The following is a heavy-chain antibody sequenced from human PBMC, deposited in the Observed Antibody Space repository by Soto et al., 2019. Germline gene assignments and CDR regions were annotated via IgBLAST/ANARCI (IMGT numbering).Heavy chain of an antibody. Sequence: SETLSLTCTVSGGSISSGDYYWSWIRQPPGKGLEWIGYIYYSGSTYYNPSLKSRVTISVDTSKNQFSLKLSSVTAADTAVYYCARATLDCSGGSCYYAGYYYGMDVWGQGTTVTVSS. V-gene: IGHV4-30-4*01. CDR1: GGSISSGDYY. CDR2: IYYSGST. CDR3: ARATLDCSGGSCYYAGYYYGMDV. D-gene: IGHD2-15*01. J-gene: IGHJ6*02.